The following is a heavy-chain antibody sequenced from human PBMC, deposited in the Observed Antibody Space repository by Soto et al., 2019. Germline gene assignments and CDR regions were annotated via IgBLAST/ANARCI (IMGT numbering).Heavy chain of an antibody. J-gene: IGHJ4*02. V-gene: IGHV1-18*01. CDR2: ISTDNGNT. CDR1: GYTFTSYG. CDR3: TRDAKDYDPLPGYFVNDY. D-gene: IGHD3-9*01. Sequence: GASVKVSCKASGYTFTSYGISWVRQAPGQGLEWMGWISTDNGNTKFAQKVQDRVTMSTDISTNTVYMELGSLRSDDTAVYYCTRDAKDYDPLPGYFVNDYWGQGTLVTVSS.